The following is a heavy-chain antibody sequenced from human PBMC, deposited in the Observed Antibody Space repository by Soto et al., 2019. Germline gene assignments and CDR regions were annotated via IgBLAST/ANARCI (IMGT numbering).Heavy chain of an antibody. D-gene: IGHD6-19*01. CDR1: GYTFTTYT. CDR2: INAGNGNT. J-gene: IGHJ4*02. V-gene: IGHV1-3*01. CDR3: SLAVAGTSDY. Sequence: PAKLSCKASGYTFTTYTMHWARQAPGQSLEWMGWINAGNGNTKYSQKFQGRVTITRDTSASTAYMELSSLRSEDTAVYYCSLAVAGTSDYWGQGTLVTVSS.